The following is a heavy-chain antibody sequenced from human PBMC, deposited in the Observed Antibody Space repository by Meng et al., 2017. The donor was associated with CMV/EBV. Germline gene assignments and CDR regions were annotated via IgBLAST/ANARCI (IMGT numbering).Heavy chain of an antibody. D-gene: IGHD3-22*01. CDR2: INHSGST. J-gene: IGHJ4*02. CDR3: ARVWDSGWDY. CDR1: GGSFSGYY. V-gene: IGHV4-34*01. Sequence: QVQLQQRGAGLLKPSATLSLTCAVYGGSFSGYYWSWIRQPPGKGLEWIGEINHSGSTNYNPSLKSRVTISVDTSKNQFSLKLSSVTAADTAVYYCARVWDSGWDYWGQGTLVTVSS.